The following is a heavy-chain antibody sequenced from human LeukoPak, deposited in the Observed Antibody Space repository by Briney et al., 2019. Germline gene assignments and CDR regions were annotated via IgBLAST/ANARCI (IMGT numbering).Heavy chain of an antibody. CDR3: ARIDTFDY. V-gene: IGHV3-74*01. D-gene: IGHD3-9*01. J-gene: IGHJ4*02. Sequence: GESLRLSCAASGFTFSNYWMHWVRQGPGKGLVWVSRISNDGRSTTYADSVKGRFTVSSDNARNTMYLQMNSLSAEDTAVYYCARIDTFDYWGQGTLVTVSS. CDR2: ISNDGRST. CDR1: GFTFSNYW.